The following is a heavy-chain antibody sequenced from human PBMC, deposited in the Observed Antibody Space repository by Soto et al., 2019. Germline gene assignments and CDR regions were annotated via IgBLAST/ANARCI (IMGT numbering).Heavy chain of an antibody. CDR3: ARAGMVRGVNYFDY. J-gene: IGHJ4*02. CDR2: ISAYNGNT. D-gene: IGHD3-10*01. CDR1: GYTFTTYG. Sequence: GAPVKVSFKASGYTFTTYGISWVRQAPGQGLEWMGWISAYNGNTNYAQKLQGRVTMTTDTSTSTAYMELRSLRSDDTAVYYCARAGMVRGVNYFDYWGQGTLVTVSS. V-gene: IGHV1-18*01.